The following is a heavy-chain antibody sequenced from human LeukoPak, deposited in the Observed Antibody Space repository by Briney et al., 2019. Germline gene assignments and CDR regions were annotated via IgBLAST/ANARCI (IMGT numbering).Heavy chain of an antibody. CDR1: GYSINSGYY. Sequence: PSETLSLTCTVSGYSINSGYYWGWIRQSPGKGLEWIGNIYHSGSTYHNPSLKSRVTISVDTSKNQFSLKLSSVTAADTAVYYCAHNGWYSIDNWGQGTLVTVSS. V-gene: IGHV4-38-2*02. CDR3: AHNGWYSIDN. CDR2: IYHSGST. D-gene: IGHD6-19*01. J-gene: IGHJ4*02.